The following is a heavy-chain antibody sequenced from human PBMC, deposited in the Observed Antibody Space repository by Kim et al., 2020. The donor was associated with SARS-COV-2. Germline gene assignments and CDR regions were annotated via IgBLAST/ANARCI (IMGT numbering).Heavy chain of an antibody. CDR1: GSTFNNFW. V-gene: IGHV3-7*03. Sequence: GGSLRLSCVASGSTFNNFWVNWVRQAPGKGLEWVGNINEDGSEQGYMDSAKGRFTISRDNARNSLYLQIHSLIADDTAVYYCAGGFAAGLCGPGTLVTVS. D-gene: IGHD6-13*01. CDR3: AGGFAAGL. J-gene: IGHJ4*02. CDR2: INEDGSEQ.